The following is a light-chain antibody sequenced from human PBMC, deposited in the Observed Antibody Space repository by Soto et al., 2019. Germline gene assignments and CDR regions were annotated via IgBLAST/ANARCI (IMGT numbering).Light chain of an antibody. CDR2: GAS. Sequence: EIVMTQSPPTLSASPGERVTLSCRASQSVSTDLAWYRLKPGQAPRLLIYGASTRATGIPARFSGSGSGTEFTLTTSSLRSEDFAVYYCHQYKNWPPCTFGPGTKVDLK. CDR3: HQYKNWPPCT. V-gene: IGKV3-15*01. CDR1: QSVSTD. J-gene: IGKJ3*01.